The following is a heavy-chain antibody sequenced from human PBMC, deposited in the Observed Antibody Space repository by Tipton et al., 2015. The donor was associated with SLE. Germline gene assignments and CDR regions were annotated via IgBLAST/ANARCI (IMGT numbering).Heavy chain of an antibody. D-gene: IGHD2-15*01. V-gene: IGHV1-8*01. CDR1: KYTFTNYD. CDR2: VNPNSGNT. Sequence: QLVQSGAEVKKPGASVKVSCQASKYTFTNYDINWVRQATGQGLEWMGWVNPNSGNTGFEQKFQGRVTVTRDPSISAAYMELSSLTSDDTAVYYCARGAPGDCSGSSCYHHAYYGLDVWGQGTTVTVSS. J-gene: IGHJ6*02. CDR3: ARGAPGDCSGSSCYHHAYYGLDV.